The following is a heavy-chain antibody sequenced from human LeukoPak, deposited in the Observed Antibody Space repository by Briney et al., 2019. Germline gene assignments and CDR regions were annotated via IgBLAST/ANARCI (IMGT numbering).Heavy chain of an antibody. J-gene: IGHJ5*02. D-gene: IGHD6-19*01. CDR2: INHSGST. CDR1: GGSFSGYY. CDR3: ARGQGAIAVAGRSWFDP. V-gene: IGHV4-34*01. Sequence: SETLSLTCAVYGGSFSGYYWSWIRQPPGKGLEWIGEINHSGSTNYNPSLKSRVTISVDTSKNQFSLKLSSVTAADTAVYYCARGQGAIAVAGRSWFDPWGQGTLVTVSS.